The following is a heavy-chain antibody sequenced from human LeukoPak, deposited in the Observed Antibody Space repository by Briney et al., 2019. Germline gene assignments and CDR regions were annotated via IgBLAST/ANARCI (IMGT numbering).Heavy chain of an antibody. D-gene: IGHD2-15*01. V-gene: IGHV4-4*02. J-gene: IGHJ6*03. CDR1: GCSISSSNW. Sequence: SGTLSLTCAVSGCSISSSNWWSWVRQPPGKGLEWIGEIYHSGSTNYNPSLKSRVTISVDTTKNQFSLKLSSVTAADTAVYYCARVASLLPYYYYYRDVWGKGTTVTVSS. CDR3: ARVASLLPYYYYYRDV. CDR2: IYHSGST.